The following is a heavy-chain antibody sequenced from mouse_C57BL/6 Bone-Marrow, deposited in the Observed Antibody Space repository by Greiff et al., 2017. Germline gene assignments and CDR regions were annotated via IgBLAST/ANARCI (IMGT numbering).Heavy chain of an antibody. V-gene: IGHV1-26*01. Sequence: EVQLQQSGPELVKPGASVKISCKASGYTFTDYYMNWVKQSPGKSLEWIGDINPNNGGTSYNQKFKGKATLTVDKSSSTAYMELRSLTSEDSAVYYCALYGSSYDWFAYWGQGTLVTVSA. CDR1: GYTFTDYY. J-gene: IGHJ3*01. CDR2: INPNNGGT. D-gene: IGHD1-1*01. CDR3: ALYGSSYDWFAY.